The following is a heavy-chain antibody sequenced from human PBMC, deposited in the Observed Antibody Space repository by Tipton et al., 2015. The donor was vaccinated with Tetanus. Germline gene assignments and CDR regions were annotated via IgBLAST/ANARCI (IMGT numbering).Heavy chain of an antibody. CDR3: ARVISELQLGNYYYYYGMDV. D-gene: IGHD1-7*01. CDR1: GFAFSSYA. J-gene: IGHJ6*02. CDR2: ISYDGSNK. V-gene: IGHV3-30-3*01. Sequence: SLRLSCAASGFAFSSYAMHWVRQAPGKGPEWVAVISYDGSNKYYADSVKGRFTISRDNSKNTLYLQMNSLRAEDTAVYYCARVISELQLGNYYYYYGMDVWGQGTTVTVSS.